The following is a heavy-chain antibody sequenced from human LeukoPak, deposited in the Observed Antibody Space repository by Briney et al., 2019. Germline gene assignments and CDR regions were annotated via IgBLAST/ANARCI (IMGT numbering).Heavy chain of an antibody. Sequence: GGSLRLSCAASGFTVSSNYMSWVRQAPGKGLEWVSVIYSGGSTYYADSVKGRFTISRDNSKNTLYLQVNSLRAEDTAVYYCARVATRGYSYGTPFDYWGQGTLVTVSS. D-gene: IGHD5-18*01. CDR2: IYSGGST. CDR3: ARVATRGYSYGTPFDY. CDR1: GFTVSSNY. J-gene: IGHJ4*02. V-gene: IGHV3-53*05.